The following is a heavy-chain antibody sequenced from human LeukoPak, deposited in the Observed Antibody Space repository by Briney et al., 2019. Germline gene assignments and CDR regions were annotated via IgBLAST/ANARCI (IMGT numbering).Heavy chain of an antibody. J-gene: IGHJ4*02. CDR1: GGSISSGGYS. D-gene: IGHD1-26*01. CDR2: IYHSGST. V-gene: IGHV4-30-2*02. CDR3: ARLAPSGLGSYWRVIDY. Sequence: PSQTLSLTCAVSGGSISSGGYSWSWIRQPPGKGLEWIGYIYHSGSTYYNPSLKSRVTISVDRSKNQFSLKLSSVTAADTAVYYCARLAPSGLGSYWRVIDYWGQGTLVTVSS.